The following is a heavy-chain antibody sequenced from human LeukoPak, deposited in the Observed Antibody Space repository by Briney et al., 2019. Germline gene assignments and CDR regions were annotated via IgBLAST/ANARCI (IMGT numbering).Heavy chain of an antibody. D-gene: IGHD2-2*01. J-gene: IGHJ3*02. CDR1: GGTFSSYA. CDR2: VIPIFDTV. V-gene: IGHV1-69*05. CDR3: ARGRFCSSTACPPGPFDI. Sequence: ASVKVSCKTSGGTFSSYAISWVRQAPGQGLEWMGGVIPIFDTVTYAQKFQGRVTTTTDESTGTAYMKLSRLRSEDTAMYYCARGRFCSSTACPPGPFDIWGQGTLVTVSS.